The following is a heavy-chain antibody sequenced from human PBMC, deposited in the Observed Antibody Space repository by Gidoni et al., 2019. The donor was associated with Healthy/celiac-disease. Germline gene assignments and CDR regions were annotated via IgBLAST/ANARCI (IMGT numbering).Heavy chain of an antibody. CDR3: AADWGSSGWYPERFDY. CDR2: IVVGSGNT. V-gene: IGHV1-58*01. Sequence: QMQLVQSGPEVKKPGTSVKVSCKASGFTFTSSAVQWVRQARGQRLEWIGWIVVGSGNTNYAQKFQERVTITRDMSTSTAYMELSSLRSEDTAVYYCAADWGSSGWYPERFDYWGQGTLVTVSS. D-gene: IGHD6-19*01. J-gene: IGHJ4*02. CDR1: GFTFTSSA.